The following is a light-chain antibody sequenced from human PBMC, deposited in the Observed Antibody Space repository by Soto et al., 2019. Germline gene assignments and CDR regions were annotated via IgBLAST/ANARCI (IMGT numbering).Light chain of an antibody. Sequence: EIVLTQSPGTLSLSPGERATLSCRASQSVGSNLAWYQQKPAQAPRLLIYGVSTRATGTPARFSGSGSGTEFTLTISSLQSEDFTVYYCQQYNKWPLTFGQGTKVDI. CDR3: QQYNKWPLT. CDR1: QSVGSN. J-gene: IGKJ1*01. CDR2: GVS. V-gene: IGKV3-15*01.